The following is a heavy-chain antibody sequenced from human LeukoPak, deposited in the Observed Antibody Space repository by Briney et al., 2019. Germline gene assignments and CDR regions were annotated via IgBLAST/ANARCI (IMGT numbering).Heavy chain of an antibody. CDR3: ARQVVAVAGTGYFDY. CDR2: LYYSGRT. J-gene: IGHJ4*02. D-gene: IGHD6-19*01. Sequence: QTSEPLSLTCTVSGGPINHNNYNWHWIRQPPAKRLEWIGDLYYSGRTHYNASLKHQLNISVDTSKNQFSLKLNSVTAADTAVYYCARQVVAVAGTGYFDYWGQGRLVTV. CDR1: GGPINHNNYN. V-gene: IGHV4-39*01.